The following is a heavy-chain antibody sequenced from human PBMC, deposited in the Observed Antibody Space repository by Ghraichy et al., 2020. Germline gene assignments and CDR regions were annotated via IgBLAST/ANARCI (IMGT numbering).Heavy chain of an antibody. V-gene: IGHV4-34*01. J-gene: IGHJ6*03. CDR1: GGSFSGYY. CDR3: ARTLIVVVPAAIRYYYYYYMDV. D-gene: IGHD2-2*02. Sequence: SETLSLTCAVYGGSFSGYYWSWIRQPPGKGLEWIGEINHSGNTNYNPSLKSRVTISVDTSKNQFSLKLSSVTAADTAVYYCARTLIVVVPAAIRYYYYYYMDVWGKGTTVTVSS. CDR2: INHSGNT.